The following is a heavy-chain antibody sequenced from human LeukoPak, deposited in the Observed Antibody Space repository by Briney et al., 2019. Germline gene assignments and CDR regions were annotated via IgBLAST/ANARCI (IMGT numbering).Heavy chain of an antibody. CDR3: ASQNSTVTTSDY. CDR1: GGSFSGYY. J-gene: IGHJ4*02. D-gene: IGHD4-17*01. CDR2: INHSGST. Sequence: SETLSLTCAVYGGSFSGYYWSWIRQPPGKGLEWIGEINHSGSTNYNPSLKSRVTISVDTSKNQFSLKLSSVTAADTAVYYCASQNSTVTTSDYWGQGTLVTVSS. V-gene: IGHV4-34*01.